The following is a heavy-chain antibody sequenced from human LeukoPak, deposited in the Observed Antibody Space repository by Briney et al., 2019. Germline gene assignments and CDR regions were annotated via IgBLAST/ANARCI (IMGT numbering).Heavy chain of an antibody. J-gene: IGHJ4*02. V-gene: IGHV4-38-2*01. CDR2: IYHSGST. Sequence: PSETLSLTCAVSGYSISSGYYWGWIRQPPGKGLEWIGSIYHSGSTYYNPSLKSRVTISVDTSKNQFSLKLSSVTAADTAVYYCARLSRGPATDHLRDYWGQGTLVTVSS. CDR3: ARLSRGPATDHLRDY. CDR1: GYSISSGYY. D-gene: IGHD5/OR15-5a*01.